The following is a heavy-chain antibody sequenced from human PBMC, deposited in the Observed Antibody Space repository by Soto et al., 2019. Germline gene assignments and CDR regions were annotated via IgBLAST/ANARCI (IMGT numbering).Heavy chain of an antibody. V-gene: IGHV1-2*02. CDR1: GYTFTGYY. J-gene: IGHJ5*02. CDR3: ARARWNYGGGVNWFDP. CDR2: INPNSGGT. Sequence: RASVKVSCKASGYTFTGYYMHWVRQAPGQGLEWMGWINPNSGGTNYAQKFQGRVTMTRDASISTAYMELSRLRSDDTAVYYCARARWNYGGGVNWFDPWGQGTLVTVSS. D-gene: IGHD1-7*01.